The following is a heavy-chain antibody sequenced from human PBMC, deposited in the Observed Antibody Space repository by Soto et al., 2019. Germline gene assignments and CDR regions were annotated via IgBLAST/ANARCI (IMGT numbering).Heavy chain of an antibody. Sequence: PGGSLRLSCAASGFTFSSYALHWVRQAPGKGLEWVAVISSDGNNKYYADSVKGRFTISRDNSNNTLYLQMYSLRVDDTAIFYCAKDSRSVSWSGFTHFDHWGQGPPITVSS. V-gene: IGHV3-30-3*02. CDR2: ISSDGNNK. D-gene: IGHD3-3*01. CDR1: GFTFSSYA. CDR3: AKDSRSVSWSGFTHFDH. J-gene: IGHJ4*02.